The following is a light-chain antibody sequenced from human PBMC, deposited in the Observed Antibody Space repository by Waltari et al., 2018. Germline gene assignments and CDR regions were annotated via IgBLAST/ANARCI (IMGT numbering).Light chain of an antibody. Sequence: QTVVTQEPSLSVSPGGTVTLTCALSSGSVSSTSYASWYQQTPGQAPRTLVYKTNTRSSGVHHRFSGSISGNKAALTSTGGRADDESDYYCMMYMGSGIWVFGGGTKLTVL. CDR3: MMYMGSGIWV. CDR2: KTN. J-gene: IGLJ3*02. CDR1: SGSVSSTSY. V-gene: IGLV8-61*01.